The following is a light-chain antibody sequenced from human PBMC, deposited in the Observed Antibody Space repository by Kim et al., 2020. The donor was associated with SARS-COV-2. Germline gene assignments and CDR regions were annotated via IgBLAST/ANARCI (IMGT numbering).Light chain of an antibody. CDR1: RRETGCFVY. J-gene: IGLJ2*01. Sequence: GQSLTFPGSGTRRETGCFVYVSWYHQHPANAPHVLSIADRHRPSGVPPRCSASKSGNTVSLTVSGLQADDDAFYHCSARTIGSTLVFGGGTQLTVL. CDR2: ADR. CDR3: SARTIGSTLV. V-gene: IGLV2-14*03.